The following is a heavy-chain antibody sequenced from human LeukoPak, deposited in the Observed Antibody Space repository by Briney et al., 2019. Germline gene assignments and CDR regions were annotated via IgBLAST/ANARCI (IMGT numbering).Heavy chain of an antibody. CDR2: IYSGGST. CDR1: RFTVSSNY. Sequence: RGGSLTLSCAASRFTVSSNYVSWVRRPPGKGLEWVSVIYSGGSTYYADSVKGRFTISRDNSKNTLYLQMNSLRAEDTAVYYCARERGARFDRWGRGTLVTVSS. CDR3: ARERGARFDR. V-gene: IGHV3-66*02. D-gene: IGHD3-10*01. J-gene: IGHJ5*02.